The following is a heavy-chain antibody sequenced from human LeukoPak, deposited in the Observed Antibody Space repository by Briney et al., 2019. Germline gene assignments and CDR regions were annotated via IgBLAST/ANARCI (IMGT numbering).Heavy chain of an antibody. CDR1: GFAFRSFD. CDR3: ARGNNYGGNSYYFDY. J-gene: IGHJ4*02. CDR2: ISSSSSHI. Sequence: GGSLRLSCAASGFAFRSFDMSWVRQAPGKGLEWVSSISSSSSHIYYADSVTGRFTISRDNAKNSLYLQMNSLRAEDTAVYYCARGNNYGGNSYYFDYWGQGTLVTVSS. V-gene: IGHV3-21*01. D-gene: IGHD4-23*01.